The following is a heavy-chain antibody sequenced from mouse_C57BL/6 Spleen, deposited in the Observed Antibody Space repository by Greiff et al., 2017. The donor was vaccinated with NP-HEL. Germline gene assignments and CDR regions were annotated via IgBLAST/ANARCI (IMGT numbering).Heavy chain of an antibody. CDR2: INPSTGGT. J-gene: IGHJ4*01. V-gene: IGHV1-42*01. CDR3: ARVLWLRGAMDY. D-gene: IGHD2-2*01. CDR1: GYSFTGYY. Sequence: VHVKQSGPELVKPGASVKISCKASGYSFTGYYMNWVKQSPEKSLEWIGEINPSTGGTTYNQKFKAKATLTVDKSSSTAYMQLKSLTSEDSAVYYCARVLWLRGAMDYWGQGTSVTVSS.